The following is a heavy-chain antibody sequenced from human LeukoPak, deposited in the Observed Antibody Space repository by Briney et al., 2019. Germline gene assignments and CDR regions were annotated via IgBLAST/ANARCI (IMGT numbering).Heavy chain of an antibody. D-gene: IGHD2-2*01. CDR2: ISYDGSNK. CDR3: ARDVGKYQLLWGHFDY. J-gene: IGHJ4*02. CDR1: GFTFSSYE. Sequence: GGSLRLSCAASGFTFSSYEMHWVRQAPGKGLEWVAVISYDGSNKYYADSVKGRFTISRDNSKNTLYLQMNSLRAEDTAVYYCARDVGKYQLLWGHFDYWGQGTLVTVSS. V-gene: IGHV3-30*04.